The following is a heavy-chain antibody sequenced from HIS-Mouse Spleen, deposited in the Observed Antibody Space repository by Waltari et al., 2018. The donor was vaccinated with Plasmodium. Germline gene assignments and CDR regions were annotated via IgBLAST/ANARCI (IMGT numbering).Heavy chain of an antibody. Sequence: EVQLVESGGGLVQPGGSLRLSCAASGFTFSSYWMSWVRQAPGEGLGGGAKRKQDGSGKYYVDSGKGRFTISRDNAKNSLYLQMNSLRAEDTAVYYCARVLRYYFDYWGQGTLVTVSS. CDR3: ARVLRYYFDY. D-gene: IGHD4-17*01. J-gene: IGHJ4*02. CDR1: GFTFSSYW. V-gene: IGHV3-7*01. CDR2: RKQDGSGK.